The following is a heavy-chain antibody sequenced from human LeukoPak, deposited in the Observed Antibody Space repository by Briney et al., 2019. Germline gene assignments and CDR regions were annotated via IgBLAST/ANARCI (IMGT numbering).Heavy chain of an antibody. D-gene: IGHD2-2*01. V-gene: IGHV3-33*01. CDR3: ARDQGCTSTNCYSLFFHY. CDR2: IWYDGSNK. CDR1: GFTFSTYG. J-gene: IGHJ4*02. Sequence: GGSLRLSCAASGFTFSTYGMHWVRQAPGKGLEWVALIWYDGSNKYYADSVKGRFTIYRDNSKNTLYLQMNSLRAEDTAVYYCARDQGCTSTNCYSLFFHYWGQGTLVTVSS.